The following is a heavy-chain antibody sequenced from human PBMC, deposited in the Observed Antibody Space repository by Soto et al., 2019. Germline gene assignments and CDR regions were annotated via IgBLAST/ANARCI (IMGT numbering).Heavy chain of an antibody. J-gene: IGHJ5*02. Sequence: LQLQESGSGLVKPSQTLSLTCAVSGGSISSGGYSWSWIRQPPGKGLEWIGYIYHSGSTYYNPPLKSRVTISVDRSKNQFSLKLGSVTAADKAVYYCARVPGPWGQGTLVTVSS. CDR2: IYHSGST. V-gene: IGHV4-30-2*01. CDR3: ARVPGP. CDR1: GGSISSGGYS.